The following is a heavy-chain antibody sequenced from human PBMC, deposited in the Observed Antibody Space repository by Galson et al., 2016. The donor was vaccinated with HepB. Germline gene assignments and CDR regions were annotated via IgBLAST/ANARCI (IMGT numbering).Heavy chain of an antibody. D-gene: IGHD1-7*01. CDR3: ARGVIGTLNYYLYGLDV. Sequence: ETLSLTCVVSGVSITSDNWWSWVRQPPGKGLEWIGEFYHTGNTIYNPSLKSRVTISIDKSKNQFSLRLTSVTAADTAVYYCARGVIGTLNYYLYGLDVWGQGTTVTVSS. CDR2: FYHTGNT. V-gene: IGHV4/OR15-8*02. J-gene: IGHJ6*02. CDR1: GVSITSDNW.